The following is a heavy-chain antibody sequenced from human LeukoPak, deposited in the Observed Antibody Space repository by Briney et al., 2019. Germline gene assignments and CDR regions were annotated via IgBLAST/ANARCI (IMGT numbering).Heavy chain of an antibody. D-gene: IGHD3-10*01. CDR1: GGSISIYY. CDR2: IYHSWST. V-gene: IGHV4-59*08. J-gene: IGHJ6*02. CDR3: ARLRWFGESHYYYYGMDV. Sequence: PSGTLSLSCTVSGGSISIYYWSWIRQPPGGGLEWIGYIYHSWSTNYTPSLKSRVTMSKDTSKTQFSLKLSPVTAADTAVYSCARLRWFGESHYYYYGMDVWSQETTVTVPS.